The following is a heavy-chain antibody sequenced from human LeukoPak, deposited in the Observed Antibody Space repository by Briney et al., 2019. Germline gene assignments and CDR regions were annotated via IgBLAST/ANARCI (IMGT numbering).Heavy chain of an antibody. CDR3: ARTTYYYDSSGNGLPPFDY. V-gene: IGHV1-3*01. D-gene: IGHD3-22*01. CDR1: GYTFTSYA. J-gene: IGHJ4*02. Sequence: ASVKVSCKASGYTFTSYAMHWVRQAPGQRLEWMGWINAGNGNTKYSQKFQGRVTITRDTSASTAYMELSSLRSEDTAVYYCARTTYYYDSSGNGLPPFDYWGQGTLVTVSS. CDR2: INAGNGNT.